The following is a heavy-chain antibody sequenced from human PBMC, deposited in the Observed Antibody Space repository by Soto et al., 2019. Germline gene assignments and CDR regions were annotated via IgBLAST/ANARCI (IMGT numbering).Heavy chain of an antibody. CDR1: GFTVSSSY. CDR3: ARGSAAVEGRNAYLGY. D-gene: IGHD6-25*01. Sequence: EVQLVESGGGLVQSGGSLRLSCAVSGFTVSSSYMSWVRQTPGKGLEWVSTIYAGGGPYYPDYLGGRFIISKDSSKNTLYLQLKSLRAEDTAVYYCARGSAAVEGRNAYLGYWGQGTLVTVSS. CDR2: IYAGGGP. V-gene: IGHV3-66*01. J-gene: IGHJ4*02.